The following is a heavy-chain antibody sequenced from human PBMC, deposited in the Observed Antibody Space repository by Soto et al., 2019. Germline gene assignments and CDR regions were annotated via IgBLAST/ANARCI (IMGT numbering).Heavy chain of an antibody. CDR2: ISGSGGST. CDR1: GFTFSSYA. J-gene: IGHJ4*02. V-gene: IGHV3-23*01. D-gene: IGHD3-9*01. CDR3: AKDNRDYDILTGYYDY. Sequence: GGSLRLSCAASGFTFSSYAMSWVRQAPGKGLEWVSAISGSGGSTYYADSVKGRFTISRDNSKNTLYLQMNSLRAEDTAVYYCAKDNRDYDILTGYYDYWGQGTLVTVSS.